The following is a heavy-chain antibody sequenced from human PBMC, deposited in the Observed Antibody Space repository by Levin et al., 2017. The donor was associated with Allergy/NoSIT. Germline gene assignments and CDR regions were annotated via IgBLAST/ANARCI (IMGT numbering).Heavy chain of an antibody. CDR2: IYSGGGT. J-gene: IGHJ4*02. Sequence: GESLKISCAASGFTVSSNYMSWVRQAPGKGLEWVSVIYSGGGTYYADSVMGRFTISRDNSKNTLYLQMNSLRAEDTAVYYCARNHAWYGAGYFDYWGQGTLVSVSS. CDR3: ARNHAWYGAGYFDY. D-gene: IGHD3-10*01. CDR1: GFTVSSNY. V-gene: IGHV3-66*02.